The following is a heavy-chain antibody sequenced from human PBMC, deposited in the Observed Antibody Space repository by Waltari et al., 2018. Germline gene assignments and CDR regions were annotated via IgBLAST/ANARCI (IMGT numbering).Heavy chain of an antibody. Sequence: QVQLVQSGAEVKKPGASVEVSCKASGYTFTSYDLNWVGQATGQGLEWMGWMNPNSGNTGYAQKFQGRVTMTRNTSISTAYMELSSLRSEDTAVYYCARGGIVERREYFQHWGQGTLVTVSS. CDR3: ARGGIVERREYFQH. D-gene: IGHD3-22*01. V-gene: IGHV1-8*01. CDR2: MNPNSGNT. CDR1: GYTFTSYD. J-gene: IGHJ1*01.